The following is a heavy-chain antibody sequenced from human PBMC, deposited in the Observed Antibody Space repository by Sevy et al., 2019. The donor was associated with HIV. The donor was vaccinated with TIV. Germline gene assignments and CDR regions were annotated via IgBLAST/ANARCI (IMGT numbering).Heavy chain of an antibody. J-gene: IGHJ5*02. Sequence: GGSLRLSCAASGYTFNNAWMSWVRQAPGKGLEWLGRIKSKTDGGSAEYASPEKGRFTISRDDSKSTLYLQMNRLRTEDTGVYYCTGATVFGATWFDPWGQGALVTVSS. V-gene: IGHV3-15*01. CDR3: TGATVFGATWFDP. CDR1: GYTFNNAW. D-gene: IGHD3-3*01. CDR2: IKSKTDGGSA.